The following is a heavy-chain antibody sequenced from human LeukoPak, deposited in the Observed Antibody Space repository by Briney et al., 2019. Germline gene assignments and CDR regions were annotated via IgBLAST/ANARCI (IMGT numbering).Heavy chain of an antibody. CDR2: INPNSGGT. Sequence: ASVKVSCKASGYTFTGYYMHWVRQAPGQGLEWMGRINPNSGGTNYVQKFQGRVTMTRDTSTSTAYIELSSLRSDDTAVYYCARDRITMVRGVTQSNWFDPWGQGTLVTVSS. CDR1: GYTFTGYY. V-gene: IGHV1-2*06. D-gene: IGHD3-10*01. J-gene: IGHJ5*02. CDR3: ARDRITMVRGVTQSNWFDP.